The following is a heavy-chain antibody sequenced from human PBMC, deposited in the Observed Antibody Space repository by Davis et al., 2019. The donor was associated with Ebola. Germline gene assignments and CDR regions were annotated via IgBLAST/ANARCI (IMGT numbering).Heavy chain of an antibody. CDR2: ISAYNGNT. V-gene: IGHV1-18*01. CDR3: ARAQFPTTSDH. J-gene: IGHJ4*02. CDR1: GYTLTELS. Sequence: AASVKVSCKVSGYTLTELSMHWVRQAPGQGLEWMGWISAYNGNTNYAQKLQGRVTMTTDTFTSTAYMELRSLRSDDTAVYYCARAQFPTTSDHWGQGTLVTVSS. D-gene: IGHD1-1*01.